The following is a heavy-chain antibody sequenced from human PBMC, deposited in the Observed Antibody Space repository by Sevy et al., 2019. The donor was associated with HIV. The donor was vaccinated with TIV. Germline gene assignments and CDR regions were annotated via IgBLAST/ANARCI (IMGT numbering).Heavy chain of an antibody. J-gene: IGHJ4*02. CDR2: ISPTGGTT. Sequence: GWSLRLSCAASGFTFSSYDMSWVRQAPGKGLEWVSGISPTGGTTHYAESVKGRFIISRDNSKKTLFLQMNSLRAEDTALYYCAKDLEQQLGPDYWGQGTQVTVSS. CDR1: GFTFSSYD. D-gene: IGHD6-13*01. V-gene: IGHV3-23*01. CDR3: AKDLEQQLGPDY.